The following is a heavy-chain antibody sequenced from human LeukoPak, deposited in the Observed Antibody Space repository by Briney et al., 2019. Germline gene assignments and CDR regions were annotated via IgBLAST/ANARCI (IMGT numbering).Heavy chain of an antibody. J-gene: IGHJ4*02. CDR1: GYTFTGYY. D-gene: IGHD2-8*01. CDR2: INPNSGGT. CDR3: ARDLGDIVLMVLRGYFDY. Sequence: GASVKVSYKASGYTFTGYYMHWVRQAPGQGLEWMGWINPNSGGTNYAQKFQGRVTMTRDTSISTAYMELSRLRSDDTAVYYCARDLGDIVLMVLRGYFDYWGQGTLVTVSS. V-gene: IGHV1-2*02.